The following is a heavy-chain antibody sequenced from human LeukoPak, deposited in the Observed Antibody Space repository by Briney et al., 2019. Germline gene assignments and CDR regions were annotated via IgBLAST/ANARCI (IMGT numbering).Heavy chain of an antibody. CDR3: ARHARYCSSGSCYSDWYFDL. Sequence: SETLSLTCIFSGDSMTNYYWNWIRQPPGKGLEWIGYIFYSGRTNYNPSLKSRVTMSVDTSKKQFTLNLTSVTAADTAVYYCARHARYCSSGSCYSDWYFDLWGRGTLVTVSS. D-gene: IGHD2-15*01. V-gene: IGHV4-59*08. CDR2: IFYSGRT. J-gene: IGHJ2*01. CDR1: GDSMTNYY.